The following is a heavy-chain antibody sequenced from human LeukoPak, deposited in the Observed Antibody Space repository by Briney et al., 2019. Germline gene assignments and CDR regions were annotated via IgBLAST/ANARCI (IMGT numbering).Heavy chain of an antibody. D-gene: IGHD3-3*01. CDR1: GFTFTMFG. Sequence: GGSLRLSCAASGFTFTMFGMNWVRQAPGKGLEWVSYIDSRSGIVYYADSVQGRFTISRDDAKDSVFLQMNSLRVDDTAVYYCARTYDFGRGPPGDAFDNWGQGTLVTGPS. V-gene: IGHV3-48*01. J-gene: IGHJ3*02. CDR2: IDSRSGIV. CDR3: ARTYDFGRGPPGDAFDN.